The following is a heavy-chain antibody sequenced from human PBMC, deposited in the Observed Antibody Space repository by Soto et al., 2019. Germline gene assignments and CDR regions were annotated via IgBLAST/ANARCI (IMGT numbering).Heavy chain of an antibody. CDR1: GVTFSSYA. Sequence: SVKVSCKASGVTFSSYAISWVLQAPGQGLEWMGGIIPIFGTANYAQKFQGRVTITADESTSTAYMELSSLRSEDTAVYYCARHSGSYWEFDYWGQGTLVTVSS. D-gene: IGHD1-26*01. CDR2: IIPIFGTA. V-gene: IGHV1-69*13. J-gene: IGHJ4*02. CDR3: ARHSGSYWEFDY.